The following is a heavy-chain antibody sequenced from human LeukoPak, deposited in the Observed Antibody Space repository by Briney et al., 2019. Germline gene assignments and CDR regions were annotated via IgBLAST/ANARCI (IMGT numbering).Heavy chain of an antibody. CDR2: ISWNRGTI. CDR1: GFTFDDYA. Sequence: GGPLRLSCAAFGFTFDDYAMHWVRQAPGKGLEWVSGISWNRGTIGYADSVKGRFTISRDNAKNFLYLQMNSLRAEDTALYYCGKDYNGSGSYLVYWGQGTLVTVSS. J-gene: IGHJ4*02. D-gene: IGHD3-10*01. CDR3: GKDYNGSGSYLVY. V-gene: IGHV3-9*01.